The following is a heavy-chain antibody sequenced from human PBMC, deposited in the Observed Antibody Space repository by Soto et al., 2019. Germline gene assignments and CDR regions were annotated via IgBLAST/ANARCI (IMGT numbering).Heavy chain of an antibody. CDR1: GGSFSGYY. CDR3: ARGFAYFQH. J-gene: IGHJ1*01. V-gene: IGHV4-34*01. D-gene: IGHD2-21*01. CDR2: INHSGST. Sequence: QVQLQQRGAGLLKPSETLSLTCAVYGGSFSGYYWSWIRQPPGKWLEWIGEINHSGSTNYNPSLKSRVTRSADTFKNQFSLKLSSVTAADTAVYYCARGFAYFQHWGQGTLVTVSS.